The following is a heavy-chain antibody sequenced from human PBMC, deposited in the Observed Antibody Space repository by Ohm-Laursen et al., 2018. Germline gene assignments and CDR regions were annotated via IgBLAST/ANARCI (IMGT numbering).Heavy chain of an antibody. J-gene: IGHJ4*02. CDR3: TTDPAEGYYFDY. V-gene: IGHV3-15*01. Sequence: SLRLSCAASGFSFSNYWMTWVRQAPGKGLEWIGRIKTSSHGATTDYAAPVKGRFTISRDDSKNTLYLQINSLKTEDTAVYYCTTDPAEGYYFDYWGQGTLVTVSS. CDR2: IKTSSHGATT. D-gene: IGHD2-15*01. CDR1: GFSFSNYW.